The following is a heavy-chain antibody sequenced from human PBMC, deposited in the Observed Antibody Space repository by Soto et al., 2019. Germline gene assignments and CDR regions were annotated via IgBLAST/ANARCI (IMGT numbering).Heavy chain of an antibody. CDR2: IYYSGNT. V-gene: IGHV4-31*03. J-gene: IGHJ4*02. D-gene: IGHD5-12*01. CDR3: ARDSYSGFQFEF. Sequence: PSETLSLTCNFSVVSISSGNYYCSWIRQHPWKGLEWIGYIYYSGNTYYNPSLRSRVSISIDTSKNQFSLKLSSVTAADTAVYFCARDSYSGFQFEFWGQGTLVTVSS. CDR1: VVSISSGNYY.